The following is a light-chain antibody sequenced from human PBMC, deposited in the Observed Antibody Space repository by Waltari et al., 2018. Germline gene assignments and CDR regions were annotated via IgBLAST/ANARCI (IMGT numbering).Light chain of an antibody. J-gene: IGLJ1*01. CDR1: NIGTYS. V-gene: IGLV3-21*04. CDR3: HVWHPHVDPGV. CDR2: YDR. Sequence: SYVVTQPPSVSVAPGETATITFGGDNIGTYSAHWYQQKAGQAPVLVIFYDRDRPSGIPDRFSGSNSGNTATLTISRVEAGDEARYYCHVWHPHVDPGVFGTGTEVTVL.